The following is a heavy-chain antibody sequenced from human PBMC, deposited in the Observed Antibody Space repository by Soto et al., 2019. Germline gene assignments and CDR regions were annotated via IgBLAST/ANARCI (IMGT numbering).Heavy chain of an antibody. V-gene: IGHV1-3*01. CDR1: GYTFTRYT. CDR2: INPDNGNT. J-gene: IGHJ4*01. D-gene: IGHD2-21*02. CDR3: ATTHFFETDGVFDYFDY. Sequence: ASVKVSCKASGYTFTRYTMNWVRQAPGQRLEWMGWINPDNGNTKSSQKFQDRVIITRDTSASTAYMDLSSLRSGDSAVYYCATTHFFETDGVFDYFDYWGHGTLVTVSS.